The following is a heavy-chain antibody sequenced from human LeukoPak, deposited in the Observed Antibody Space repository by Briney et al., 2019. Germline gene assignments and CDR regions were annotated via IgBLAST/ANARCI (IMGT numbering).Heavy chain of an antibody. CDR3: ARDMGRQDAFDI. CDR1: GGSISSYY. V-gene: IGHV4-59*01. J-gene: IGHJ3*02. Sequence: PSETLSLTCTVSGGSISSYYWSWIRQPPGKGLEWIGYIYYSGSTNYNPSLKSRVTISVDTSKNQFSLKLSSVTAADTAVYYCARDMGRQDAFDIWGQGTMVTVSS. CDR2: IYYSGST. D-gene: IGHD3-10*01.